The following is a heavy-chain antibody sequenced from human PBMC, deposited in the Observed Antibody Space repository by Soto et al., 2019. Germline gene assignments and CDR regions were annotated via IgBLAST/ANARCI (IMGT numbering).Heavy chain of an antibody. D-gene: IGHD3-10*01. Sequence: QMQLVQSGPEVKKPGTSVKVSCKASGFTFTSSAVQWVRQARGQRLAWIGWIVVGSGNTNYAQKFQERVTNTRDMSTSKAYMELSSLRSEDTAVYYSAADKLLWFGELFPYNYYGMDVWGQGTTVTVSS. CDR3: AADKLLWFGELFPYNYYGMDV. CDR2: IVVGSGNT. V-gene: IGHV1-58*01. CDR1: GFTFTSSA. J-gene: IGHJ6*02.